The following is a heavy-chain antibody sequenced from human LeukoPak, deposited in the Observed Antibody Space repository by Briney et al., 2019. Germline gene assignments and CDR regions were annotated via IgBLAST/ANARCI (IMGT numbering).Heavy chain of an antibody. CDR3: AKDFSEPDDPGLHFGY. Sequence: PGGSLRLSCAASGFTFNTYAMSWLRQAPGKGLEWVSGISASGSRTYYADSVKGRFTISRDNSENTLYLQMNTLRDEDTAVYYCAKDFSEPDDPGLHFGYWGQGTLVSVST. J-gene: IGHJ4*02. D-gene: IGHD1-26*01. CDR1: GFTFNTYA. V-gene: IGHV3-23*01. CDR2: ISASGSRT.